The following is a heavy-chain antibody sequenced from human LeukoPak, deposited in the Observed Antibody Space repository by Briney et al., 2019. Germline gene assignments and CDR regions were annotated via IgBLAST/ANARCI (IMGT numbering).Heavy chain of an antibody. V-gene: IGHV3-23*01. CDR3: AKGGFGRPFDY. J-gene: IGHJ4*02. Sequence: GGTLRLSCAASGFTFSSYGMSWVRQAPGKGLEWVSAISGSGGSTYYADSVKGRFTISRDNSKNTLFLQMDSLRAEDTAVYYCAKGGFGRPFDYWGQGTLVTVSS. D-gene: IGHD3-10*01. CDR2: ISGSGGST. CDR1: GFTFSSYG.